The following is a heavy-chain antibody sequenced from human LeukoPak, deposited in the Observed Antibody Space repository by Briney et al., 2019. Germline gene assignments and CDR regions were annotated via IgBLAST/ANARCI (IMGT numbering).Heavy chain of an antibody. D-gene: IGHD3-22*01. CDR3: AKASSITMIVVVINWYFNL. Sequence: GGSLRLSCAASGFXFSSYAMSWVRQAPGKGLEWVSAISGSGGSTYYADSVKGRFTISRDNSKNTLYLQMNSLRAEDTAVYYCAKASSITMIVVVINWYFNLWGRGTLVTVSS. CDR2: ISGSGGST. V-gene: IGHV3-23*01. J-gene: IGHJ2*01. CDR1: GFXFSSYA.